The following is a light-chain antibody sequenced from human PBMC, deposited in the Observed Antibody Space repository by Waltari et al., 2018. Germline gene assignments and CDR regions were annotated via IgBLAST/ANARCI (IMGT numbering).Light chain of an antibody. CDR2: DVT. Sequence: QSALTQPASVSGSPGQSITISCTGIGSAVGASDFVCWYQHHPGKAPQVIIYDVTNRPSGISDRFSASKSANTASLTISGLQPEDEGYYYCSSQTADGVVLFGGGTQVTVL. J-gene: IGLJ3*02. V-gene: IGLV2-14*03. CDR3: SSQTADGVVL. CDR1: GSAVGASDF.